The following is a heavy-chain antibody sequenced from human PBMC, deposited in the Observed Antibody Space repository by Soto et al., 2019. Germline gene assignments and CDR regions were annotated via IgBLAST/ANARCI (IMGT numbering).Heavy chain of an antibody. CDR3: TKLLGIWSGVDY. D-gene: IGHD3-3*01. Sequence: EVQLLESGGGLVQPGGSLTLSCTASGFTFSSYAMSWVRQAPGKGLEWVSGISDSGGVTYNADSVKGRFTVSRDNSKNTPYLQMTRLRAEDTAVYYCTKLLGIWSGVDYWGQGTLVTVSS. CDR2: ISDSGGVT. J-gene: IGHJ4*02. V-gene: IGHV3-23*01. CDR1: GFTFSSYA.